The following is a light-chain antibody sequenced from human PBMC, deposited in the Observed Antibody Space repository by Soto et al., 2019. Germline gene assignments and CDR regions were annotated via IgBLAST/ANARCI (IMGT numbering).Light chain of an antibody. CDR1: QSVVKY. Sequence: EIVMTQSPATLSLSPGERATLSCRSSQSVVKYLVWYQQKPGQAPRLLIYDASNRATGIPARFSGSGSGTDFTLTISSLEPEDVAVYYCQQRGNRPPWTFGQGTKVDIK. J-gene: IGKJ1*01. CDR2: DAS. V-gene: IGKV3-11*01. CDR3: QQRGNRPPWT.